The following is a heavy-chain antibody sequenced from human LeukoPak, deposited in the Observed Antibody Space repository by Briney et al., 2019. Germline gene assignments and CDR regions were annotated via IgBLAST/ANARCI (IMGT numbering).Heavy chain of an antibody. D-gene: IGHD1-26*01. V-gene: IGHV4-59*01. CDR2: IYYSGCT. J-gene: IGHJ6*03. CDR1: GGSISSYY. Sequence: PSETLSLTCTVSGGSISSYYWSWIRQPPGKGLEWIGYIYYSGCTNYNPSLKSRVTISVDTSKNQFSLKLSSVTAADTAVYYCARARGSSTPYYYYYYYMDVWGKGTTVTVSS. CDR3: ARARGSSTPYYYYYYYMDV.